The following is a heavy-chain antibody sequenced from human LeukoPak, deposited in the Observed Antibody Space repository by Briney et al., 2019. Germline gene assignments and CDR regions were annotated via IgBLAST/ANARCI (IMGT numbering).Heavy chain of an antibody. Sequence: SETLSLTCTVSGGSISSYYWSWIRQSPGKGLEWIGYIYDSGSSKYSPSLKSRVTMSPDMSKNQFSLKLSSVTAADTAVYYCARLESGVLGDPYYYDSTGYYYRGYFDSWGQGTLVTVSS. D-gene: IGHD3-22*01. J-gene: IGHJ4*02. CDR3: ARLESGVLGDPYYYDSTGYYYRGYFDS. CDR2: IYDSGSS. CDR1: GGSISSYY. V-gene: IGHV4-59*08.